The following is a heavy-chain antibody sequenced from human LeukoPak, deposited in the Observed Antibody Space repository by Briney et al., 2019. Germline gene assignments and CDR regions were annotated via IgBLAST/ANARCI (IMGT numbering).Heavy chain of an antibody. D-gene: IGHD1-26*01. V-gene: IGHV4-39*02. CDR1: GASISSPSHY. CDR3: ARLGSNSPYNCFDA. Sequence: SETLSLTCSVYGASISSPSHYWGWVRQTPGKGLEWIGSINYSGSTYYSPSLKSRVTIAVDTTKNHFSLKLGSVSAADTAVYYCARLGSNSPYNCFDAWGHGTRVTVSS. CDR2: INYSGST. J-gene: IGHJ5*01.